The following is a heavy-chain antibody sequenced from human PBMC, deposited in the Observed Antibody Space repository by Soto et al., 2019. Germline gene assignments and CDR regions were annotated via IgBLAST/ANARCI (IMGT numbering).Heavy chain of an antibody. D-gene: IGHD6-13*01. CDR3: ARGMAAAGYYYYYGMAV. V-gene: IGHV1-3*01. J-gene: IGHJ6*02. CDR2: INAGNGNT. CDR1: GYTFTSYA. Sequence: ASVKVSCKASGYTFTSYAMHWVRQAPGQRLEWMGWINAGNGNTKYSQKFQGRVTITRDTSASTAYMELSSLRSEDTAVYYCARGMAAAGYYYYYGMAVWGQGTTVTVSS.